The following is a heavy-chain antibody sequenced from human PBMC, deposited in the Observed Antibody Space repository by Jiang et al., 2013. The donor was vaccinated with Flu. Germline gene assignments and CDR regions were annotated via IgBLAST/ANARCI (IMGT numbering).Heavy chain of an antibody. CDR3: ARGVWELRFWLDP. D-gene: IGHD3-3*01. V-gene: IGHV4-4*02. CDR1: GGSISSSN. J-gene: IGHJ5*02. CDR2: IYHSGST. Sequence: GLVKPSGTLSLTCAVSGGSISSSNCGVGSASPQGRGLEWIGEIYHSGSTNYNPSLKSRVTISVDKSKNQFSLKLSSVTAADTAVYYCARGVWELRFWLDPWGQGTLVTVSS.